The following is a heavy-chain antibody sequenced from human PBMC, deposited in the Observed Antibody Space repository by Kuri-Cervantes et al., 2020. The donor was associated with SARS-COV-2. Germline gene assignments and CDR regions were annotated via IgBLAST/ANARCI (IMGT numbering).Heavy chain of an antibody. J-gene: IGHJ6*03. CDR1: GESFIGYY. CDR2: INHSGST. V-gene: IGHV4-34*01. Sequence: SETLSLTCAVYGESFIGYYWSWVRQPPGKGLEWIGDINHSGSTNYNPSLKSRVTISLDTSTNQFSLKLSSVTAADTAVYYCARDFSGRLTGDHYYYYMDVWGKGTTVTVSS. CDR3: ARDFSGRLTGDHYYYYMDV. D-gene: IGHD7-27*01.